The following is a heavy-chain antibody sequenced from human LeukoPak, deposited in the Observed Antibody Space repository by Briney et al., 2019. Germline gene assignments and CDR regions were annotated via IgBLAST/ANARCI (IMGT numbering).Heavy chain of an antibody. CDR1: GFTFSSYG. J-gene: IGHJ3*02. CDR3: ARGSEQWLVHENAFDI. CDR2: IWYDGSNK. D-gene: IGHD6-19*01. V-gene: IGHV3-33*01. Sequence: PGRSLRLSCAATGFTFSSYGMHWVRQAPGKGLEWVAFIWYDGSNKYYVDSVKGRFTISRDNSKNTLYLQMNSLRAEDTAVYYCARGSEQWLVHENAFDIWGQGTMVTVSS.